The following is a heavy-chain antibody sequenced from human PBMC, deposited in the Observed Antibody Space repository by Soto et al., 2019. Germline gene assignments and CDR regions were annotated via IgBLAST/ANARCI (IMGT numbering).Heavy chain of an antibody. V-gene: IGHV3-30*18. D-gene: IGHD6-19*01. CDR2: ISYDGSNK. CDR1: GFTFSSYG. J-gene: IGHJ6*02. CDR3: AKDESAVAGTPRYYYYGMDV. Sequence: QPGGSLRLSCAASGFTFSSYGMHWVRQAPGKGLEWVAVISYDGSNKYYADSVKGRFTISRDNSKNTLYLQMNSLRAEDTAVYYCAKDESAVAGTPRYYYYGMDVWGQGTTVTVSS.